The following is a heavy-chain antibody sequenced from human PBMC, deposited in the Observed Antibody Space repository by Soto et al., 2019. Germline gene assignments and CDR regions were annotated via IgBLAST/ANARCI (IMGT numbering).Heavy chain of an antibody. V-gene: IGHV3-48*01. CDR3: VKGEYYYDSSGYYPFDY. Sequence: XSLRLSFAASGFTFSSHSMHWVRQAPGKGLEWVSYISSSSSTIYYADSVKGRFTISRDNSKNTQYLQMSSLRADDTAVYYCVKGEYYYDSSGYYPFDYWGQGTLVTVSS. J-gene: IGHJ4*02. D-gene: IGHD3-22*01. CDR1: GFTFSSHS. CDR2: ISSSSSTI.